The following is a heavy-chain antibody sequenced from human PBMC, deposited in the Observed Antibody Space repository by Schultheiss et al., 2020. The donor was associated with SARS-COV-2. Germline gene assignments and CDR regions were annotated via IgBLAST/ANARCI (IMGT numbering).Heavy chain of an antibody. J-gene: IGHJ4*02. D-gene: IGHD3-22*01. CDR2: ISYDGSNK. Sequence: GGSLRLSCAASGFTFSSYTMSWVRQAPGKGLEWVTFISYDGSNKKYADSVKGRFTISRDNSKNTVYLQMNSLRAEDTAVYYCATDTFYNDRSGYYSFDYWGQGTLVTVSS. CDR1: GFTFSSYT. CDR3: ATDTFYNDRSGYYSFDY. V-gene: IGHV3-30*03.